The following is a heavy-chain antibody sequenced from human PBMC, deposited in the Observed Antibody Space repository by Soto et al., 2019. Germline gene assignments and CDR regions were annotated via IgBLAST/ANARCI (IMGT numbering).Heavy chain of an antibody. Sequence: PSETLSLTCTVSGGSISSYYWSWIRQPPGKGLEWIGYIYYSGSTNYNPSLKSRVTITKDTSKNQVVLTMTNMDPVDTATYYCAHRQPSIAAARGRYFDYWGQGTLVTVSS. CDR2: IYYSGST. CDR3: AHRQPSIAAARGRYFDY. CDR1: GGSISSYY. D-gene: IGHD6-13*01. V-gene: IGHV4-59*01. J-gene: IGHJ4*02.